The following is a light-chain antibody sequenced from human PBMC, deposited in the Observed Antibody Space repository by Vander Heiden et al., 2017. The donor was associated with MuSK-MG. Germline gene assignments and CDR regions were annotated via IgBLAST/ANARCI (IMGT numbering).Light chain of an antibody. J-gene: IGKJ2*01. CDR3: HQSNALPYT. CDR1: QDIGNA. V-gene: IGKV6-21*01. Sequence: EIVLTQSPDFQSVTPKETVTITCRASQDIGNALHWYQQKPHQSPKLLIKFTSQSFSGAPSRFSGKGSGTDFTLTINGVEAEDVATYYCHQSNALPYTFGQRTKLEIK. CDR2: FTS.